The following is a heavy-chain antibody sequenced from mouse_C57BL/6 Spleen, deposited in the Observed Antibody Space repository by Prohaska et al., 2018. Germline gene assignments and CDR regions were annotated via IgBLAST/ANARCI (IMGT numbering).Heavy chain of an antibody. Sequence: QVQLQQSGAELVRPGTSVKVSCKASGYAFTNYLIEWVKQRPGQGLEWIGVINPGSGGTNYNEKFKGKATLTADKSSSTAYMQLSSLTSEDSAVYFCARSVIYYYGSSHWYFDVWGTGTTVTVSS. D-gene: IGHD1-1*01. CDR3: ARSVIYYYGSSHWYFDV. V-gene: IGHV1-54*01. J-gene: IGHJ1*03. CDR1: GYAFTNYL. CDR2: INPGSGGT.